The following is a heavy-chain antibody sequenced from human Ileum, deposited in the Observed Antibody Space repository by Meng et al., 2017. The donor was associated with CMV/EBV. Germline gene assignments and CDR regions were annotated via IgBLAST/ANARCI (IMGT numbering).Heavy chain of an antibody. D-gene: IGHD1-26*01. J-gene: IGHJ4*02. CDR2: ITWDGRSL. CDR3: AKDVGGGGSYPGY. CDR1: EFTFVCLP. V-gene: IGHV3-43*01. Sequence: PAIEFTFVCLPMFRCRQTPGMCLESVPVITWDGRSLKYSDSVTGRFTISRDNRKNSPYLHMNSLGTDCTALYYCAKDVGGGGSYPGYWGQGTLVTVSS.